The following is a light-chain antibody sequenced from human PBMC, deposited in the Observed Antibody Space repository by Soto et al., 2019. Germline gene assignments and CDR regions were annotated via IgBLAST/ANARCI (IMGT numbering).Light chain of an antibody. J-gene: IGLJ1*01. Sequence: QSVLTQPPSASGSPGQSVTISCTGTSSDVGGYNYVSWYQQHPGKAPKLMIYEVSEPPSGVPDRFSGSKSSNTPSLTVSGLQAEDEADYYCSSYASSLYVFGTGTKVTVL. CDR1: SSDVGGYNY. V-gene: IGLV2-8*01. CDR2: EVS. CDR3: SSYASSLYV.